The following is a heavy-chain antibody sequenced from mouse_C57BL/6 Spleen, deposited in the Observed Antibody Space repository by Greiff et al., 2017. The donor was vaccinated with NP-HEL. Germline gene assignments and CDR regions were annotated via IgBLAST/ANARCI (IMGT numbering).Heavy chain of an antibody. V-gene: IGHV5-16*01. CDR1: GFNFSDYY. Sequence: EVKLVESEGGLVRPGSSMKFSCTASGFNFSDYYMAWVRQVPEKGLEWVANINHDGSSTQYLDTLKSRFIISRDNATNNLYLQMSSLKSEDTATYYCAREIYDGYYCYFDYWGQGTTLTVSS. CDR2: INHDGSST. J-gene: IGHJ2*01. D-gene: IGHD2-3*01. CDR3: AREIYDGYYCYFDY.